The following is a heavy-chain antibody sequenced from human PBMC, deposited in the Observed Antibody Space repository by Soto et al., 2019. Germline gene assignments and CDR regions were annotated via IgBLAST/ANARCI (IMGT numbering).Heavy chain of an antibody. CDR2: INSDGSST. Sequence: PGGSLRLSCAASGFTFISYWMHWVLQAPGKGLVWVSRINSDGSSTSYADSVKGRFTISRDNAKNTLYLQMNSLRAEDTAVYYCARASAYYDFWSGYDPFDYWGQGTLVTVSS. CDR1: GFTFISYW. V-gene: IGHV3-74*01. D-gene: IGHD3-3*01. J-gene: IGHJ4*02. CDR3: ARASAYYDFWSGYDPFDY.